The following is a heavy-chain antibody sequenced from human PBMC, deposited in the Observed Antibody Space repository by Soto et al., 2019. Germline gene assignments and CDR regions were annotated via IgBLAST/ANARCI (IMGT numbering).Heavy chain of an antibody. J-gene: IGHJ6*02. V-gene: IGHV4-59*01. CDR3: ARDLWGYCGTDCYPLDV. D-gene: IGHD2-21*02. CDR1: GGSITRYY. Sequence: SETLSLTCTVSGGSITRYYWSWIRQPPGKGLEWIGYMYNTGSTVYNPSFKSRVTISVDTSKNQFSLKLNSVTAADTAVYYCARDLWGYCGTDCYPLDVWGQGTTVTVSS. CDR2: MYNTGST.